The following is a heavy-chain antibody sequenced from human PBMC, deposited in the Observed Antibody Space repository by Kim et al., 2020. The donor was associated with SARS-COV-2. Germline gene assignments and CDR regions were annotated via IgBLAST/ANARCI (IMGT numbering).Heavy chain of an antibody. Sequence: GASLKISCKGSGYSFTSYWIGWVRQMPGKGLEWMGIIYPGDSDTRYSPSFQGQVTISADKSISTAYLQWSSLKASDTAMYYCARHPRGYDILTGYFPRYYFDYWGQGTLVTVSS. V-gene: IGHV5-51*01. CDR2: IYPGDSDT. CDR3: ARHPRGYDILTGYFPRYYFDY. D-gene: IGHD3-9*01. CDR1: GYSFTSYW. J-gene: IGHJ4*02.